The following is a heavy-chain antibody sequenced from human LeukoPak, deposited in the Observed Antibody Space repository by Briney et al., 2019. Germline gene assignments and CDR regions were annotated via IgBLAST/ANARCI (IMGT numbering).Heavy chain of an antibody. V-gene: IGHV3-30-3*01. Sequence: PGGSLRLSCAASGFTFSSYALHWVRQAPGKGLEWVAVISYDGSNKYYADSVKGRFTISRDNSKNTLYLQMNSLRPEDTAVYYCAGATSLATSDHWGQGTLVTVSS. CDR1: GFTFSSYA. J-gene: IGHJ4*02. CDR3: AGATSLATSDH. CDR2: ISYDGSNK. D-gene: IGHD5-12*01.